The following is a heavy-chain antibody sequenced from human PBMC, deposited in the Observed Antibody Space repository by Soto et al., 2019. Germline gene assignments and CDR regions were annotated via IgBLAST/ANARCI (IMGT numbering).Heavy chain of an antibody. CDR1: GGSISSGGYY. CDR2: IYYSGST. CDR3: AREVLGYCSSTSCYAGVYYYYYMDV. D-gene: IGHD2-2*01. Sequence: SETLSLTCTVSGGSISSGGYYWSWIRQHPGKGLEWIGYIYYSGSTYYNPSLKSRVTISVDTSKNQFSLKLSSVTAADTAVYYCAREVLGYCSSTSCYAGVYYYYYMDVWGKGTTVTVSS. J-gene: IGHJ6*03. V-gene: IGHV4-31*03.